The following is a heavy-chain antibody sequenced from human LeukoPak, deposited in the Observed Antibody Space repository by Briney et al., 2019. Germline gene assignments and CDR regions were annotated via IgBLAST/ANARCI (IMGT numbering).Heavy chain of an antibody. CDR1: GFTLSNYA. Sequence: PGGSLRLSCAASGFTLSNYAMSWVRQAPGKGLEWVSSLSDNGGSPYYADSVKGRFTISRDNSKNTLHLHLNSLRVEDTAVYYCAKDPETYTSRWFGSWGQGTRVIVTS. D-gene: IGHD6-13*01. CDR2: LSDNGGSP. J-gene: IGHJ5*01. V-gene: IGHV3-23*01. CDR3: AKDPETYTSRWFGS.